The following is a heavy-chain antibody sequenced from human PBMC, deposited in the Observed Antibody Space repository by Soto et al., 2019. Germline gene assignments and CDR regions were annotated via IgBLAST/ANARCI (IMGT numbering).Heavy chain of an antibody. Sequence: ASVKVSCKASGYTFTSYGISWVRQAPGQGLEWMGWISAYNGNTNYAQKLQGRVTKTTDISTSTAYIELRSLRSDDTAVYYCARDRTIYLTYYFDYWGQGTLVTVSS. CDR2: ISAYNGNT. J-gene: IGHJ4*02. CDR3: ARDRTIYLTYYFDY. D-gene: IGHD3-9*01. V-gene: IGHV1-18*01. CDR1: GYTFTSYG.